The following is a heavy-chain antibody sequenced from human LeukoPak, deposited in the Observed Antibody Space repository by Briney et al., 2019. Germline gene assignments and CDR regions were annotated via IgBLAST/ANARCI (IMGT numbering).Heavy chain of an antibody. CDR2: IYYSRST. CDR1: GGSISSYY. CDR3: ARALRARITGTTASVYGMDV. D-gene: IGHD1-20*01. V-gene: IGHV4-59*01. Sequence: SETLSLTCTVSGGSISSYYWSWIRQPPGKGLEWIGYIYYSRSTNYNPSLKSRVTISVDTSKNQFSLKLSSVTAAVTAVYYCARALRARITGTTASVYGMDVWGQGTTVTVSS. J-gene: IGHJ6*02.